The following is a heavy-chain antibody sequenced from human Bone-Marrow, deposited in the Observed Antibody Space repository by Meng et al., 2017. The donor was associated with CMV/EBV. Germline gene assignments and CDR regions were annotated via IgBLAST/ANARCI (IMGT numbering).Heavy chain of an antibody. D-gene: IGHD1-26*01. CDR2: ISSSSSYI. J-gene: IGHJ5*02. CDR1: GFTFSSYS. V-gene: IGHV3-21*01. Sequence: GESLKISCAASGFTFSSYSMNWVRQAPGKGLEWVSSISSSSSYIYYADSVKGRFTISRDNAKNSLYLQMNSLRAEDTAVYYCAREYSGSYGHWFDPWGQGTLVTVSS. CDR3: AREYSGSYGHWFDP.